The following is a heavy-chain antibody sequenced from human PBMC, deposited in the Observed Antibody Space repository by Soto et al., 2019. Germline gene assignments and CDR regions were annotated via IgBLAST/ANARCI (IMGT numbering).Heavy chain of an antibody. Sequence: QVQLVQSGAEVKKPGASVKVSCKASGYTFTSYGISWVRQAPGQGLEWRGWISAYNGNTNYAQKLQGRVTLTTDTSTSTDDMELRRLRSDYTAVYYCARGDYLSTGQGSYSGYDTALVDYWGQGTLVIVSS. CDR3: ARGDYLSTGQGSYSGYDTALVDY. CDR2: ISAYNGNT. CDR1: GYTFTSYG. D-gene: IGHD5-12*01. V-gene: IGHV1-18*01. J-gene: IGHJ4*02.